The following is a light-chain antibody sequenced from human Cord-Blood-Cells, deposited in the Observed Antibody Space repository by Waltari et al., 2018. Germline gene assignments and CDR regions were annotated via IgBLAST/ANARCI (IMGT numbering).Light chain of an antibody. CDR2: QDG. CDR3: QAWDSSTYV. Sequence: SYELTQPPSESVSPGQTASITCSGDKLGDKYACWYQQKPGQSPVLVIYQDGKRPSGIPDRFSGSNAGNTATLTISGTQAMDEADYYCQAWDSSTYVFGTGTKVTVL. J-gene: IGLJ1*01. V-gene: IGLV3-1*01. CDR1: KLGDKY.